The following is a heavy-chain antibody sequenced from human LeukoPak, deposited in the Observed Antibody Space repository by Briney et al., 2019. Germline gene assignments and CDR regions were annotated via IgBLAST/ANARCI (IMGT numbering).Heavy chain of an antibody. CDR1: GFTFSSYA. Sequence: GGSLRLSCAASGFTFSSYAMHWVRQAPGKGLEWVSYISSSSSTIYYADSVKGRFTISRDNAKNSLYLQMNSLRAEDTAVYYCARDSGSDLDYWGQGTLVTVSS. J-gene: IGHJ4*02. D-gene: IGHD1-26*01. V-gene: IGHV3-48*01. CDR2: ISSSSSTI. CDR3: ARDSGSDLDY.